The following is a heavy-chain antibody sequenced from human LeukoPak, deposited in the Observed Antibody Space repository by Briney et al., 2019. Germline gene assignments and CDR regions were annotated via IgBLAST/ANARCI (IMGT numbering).Heavy chain of an antibody. V-gene: IGHV4-59*04. J-gene: IGHJ2*01. CDR1: GGSISSYY. D-gene: IGHD1-1*01. Sequence: SETLSLTCTVSGGSISSYYWSWIRQPPGKGLEWIGYIYYSGSTYYNPSLKSRVTISVDTSKNQFSLKLSSVTAADTAVYYCARHRTTGTPGWYFDLWGRGTLVTVSS. CDR2: IYYSGST. CDR3: ARHRTTGTPGWYFDL.